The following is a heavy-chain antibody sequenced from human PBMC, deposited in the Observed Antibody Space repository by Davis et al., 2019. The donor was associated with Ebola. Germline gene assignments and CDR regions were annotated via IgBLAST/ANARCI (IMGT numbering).Heavy chain of an antibody. CDR1: GGTFSSYA. V-gene: IGHV1-69*13. D-gene: IGHD2-2*01. CDR3: ARMTLGYCSSTSCYDGGEYAFDI. J-gene: IGHJ3*02. CDR2: IIPIFGTA. Sequence: SVKVSCKASGGTFSSYAISWVRQAPGQGLEWKGGIIPIFGTANYAQKFQGRVTITADESTSTAYMELSSLRSEDTAVYYCARMTLGYCSSTSCYDGGEYAFDIWGQGTMVTVSS.